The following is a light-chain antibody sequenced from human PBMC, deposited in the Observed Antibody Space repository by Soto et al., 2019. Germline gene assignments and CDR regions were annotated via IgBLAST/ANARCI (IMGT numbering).Light chain of an antibody. Sequence: EIVLTQSPTTLSLSPGERATLSCRASQSVSNYLAWYQQKPGQAPRLLIYDASNRAAGIPARFSASGSGTDFTLTISDVQPEDFALYYCHQRQSWPRTFGQGTKVDIK. J-gene: IGKJ1*01. CDR3: HQRQSWPRT. CDR2: DAS. V-gene: IGKV3-11*01. CDR1: QSVSNY.